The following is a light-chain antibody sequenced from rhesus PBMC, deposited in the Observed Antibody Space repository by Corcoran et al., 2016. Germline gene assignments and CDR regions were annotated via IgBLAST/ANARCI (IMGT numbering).Light chain of an antibody. V-gene: IGLV2-11*01. J-gene: IGLJ1*01. CDR2: KVY. CDR3: SSLEASDTSV. Sequence: QSAPIQSPSVSGTLGQSVTISCTGTSSDIGRYNYVSWYRQQPGTTTKLLIYKVYMRGSGVSDRFSGSKSGNTASLTISGLQPEDEADYYWSSLEASDTSVFGTGTRLTVL. CDR1: SSDIGRYNY.